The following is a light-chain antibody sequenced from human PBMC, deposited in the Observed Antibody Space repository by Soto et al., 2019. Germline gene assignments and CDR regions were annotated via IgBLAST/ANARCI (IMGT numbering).Light chain of an antibody. CDR3: QQYYSTPRWT. CDR2: WAS. V-gene: IGKV4-1*01. Sequence: DIVMTQSPASLAVSLGERATINCKSSQSVLYSSSNKNYLAWYQQKPGQPPKLLIYWASTRESGVPDRFSGSGSGTDFTLTISSLQAEDVAVYYCQQYYSTPRWTFGQGTKVDI. J-gene: IGKJ1*01. CDR1: QSVLYSSSNKNY.